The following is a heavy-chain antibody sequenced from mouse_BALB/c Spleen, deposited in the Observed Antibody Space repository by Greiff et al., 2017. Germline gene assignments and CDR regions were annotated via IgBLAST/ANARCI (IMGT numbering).Heavy chain of an antibody. Sequence: EVQLVESGGGLVKPGGSLKLSCAASGFAFSSYDMSWVRQTPEKRLEWVAYISSGGGSTYYPDTVKGRFTISRDNAKNTLYLQMSSLKSEDTAMYYCARQKYGNHWYFDVWGAGTTVTVSS. CDR1: GFAFSSYD. J-gene: IGHJ1*01. CDR3: ARQKYGNHWYFDV. V-gene: IGHV5-12-1*01. CDR2: ISSGGGST. D-gene: IGHD2-10*02.